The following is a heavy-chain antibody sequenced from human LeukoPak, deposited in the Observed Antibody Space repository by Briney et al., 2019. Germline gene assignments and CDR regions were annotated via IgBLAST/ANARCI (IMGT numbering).Heavy chain of an antibody. CDR2: ISAYNGNT. D-gene: IGHD6-13*01. V-gene: IGHV1-18*01. CDR3: ARDAMVAAGMNWFDP. Sequence: ASVKVSCKASGYTFTSYGISWVRQAPGQGLEWMGWISAYNGNTNYAQKFQGRVTMTTDTSTSTAYTELRSLRSDDTAVYYCARDAMVAAGMNWFDPWGQGTLVTVSS. CDR1: GYTFTSYG. J-gene: IGHJ5*02.